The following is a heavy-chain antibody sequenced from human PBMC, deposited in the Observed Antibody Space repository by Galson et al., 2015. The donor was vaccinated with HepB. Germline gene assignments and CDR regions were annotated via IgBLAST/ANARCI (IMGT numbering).Heavy chain of an antibody. J-gene: IGHJ4*02. D-gene: IGHD5-12*01. CDR2: ISSNGGST. V-gene: IGHV3-64D*06. Sequence: SLRLSCAASGFTFSSYAMHWVRQAPGKGLEYVSAISSNGGSTYYADSVKGRFTISRDNSKNTLYLQMSSLRAEDTAVYYCVKGGKKVATILPDYWGQGTLVTVSS. CDR1: GFTFSSYA. CDR3: VKGGKKVATILPDY.